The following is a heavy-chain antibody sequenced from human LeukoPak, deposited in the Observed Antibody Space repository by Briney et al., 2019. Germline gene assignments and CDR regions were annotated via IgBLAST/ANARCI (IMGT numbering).Heavy chain of an antibody. Sequence: GRSLRLSCAASGFTFSSYGMHWVRQAPGKGLEWVAVIYYDGSNKYYADSVRGRFTISRDNSKNRLFLQMSSLRAEDTAVYYCARDTFYSSGVYGLDVWGQGTTVTVSS. CDR1: GFTFSSYG. CDR2: IYYDGSNK. J-gene: IGHJ6*02. CDR3: ARDTFYSSGVYGLDV. V-gene: IGHV3-33*08. D-gene: IGHD3-22*01.